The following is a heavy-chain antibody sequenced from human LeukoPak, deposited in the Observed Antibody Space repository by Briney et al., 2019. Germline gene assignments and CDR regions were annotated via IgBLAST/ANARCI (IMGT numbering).Heavy chain of an antibody. Sequence: GGSLRLSCPASGFTVSSNYMSWVRQAPGKGLEWVSVIYSGGSTYYADSVKGRFTISRDNSKNTLYLQMNSLRAEDTAVYYCARDTYYEYYFDYWGQGTLVTVSS. V-gene: IGHV3-66*01. CDR3: ARDTYYEYYFDY. CDR1: GFTVSSNY. CDR2: IYSGGST. J-gene: IGHJ4*02. D-gene: IGHD3-22*01.